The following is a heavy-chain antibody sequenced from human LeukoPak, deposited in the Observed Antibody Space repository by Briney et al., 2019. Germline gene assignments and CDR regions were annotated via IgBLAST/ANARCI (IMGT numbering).Heavy chain of an antibody. CDR1: GFIFSSYS. CDR2: ISSSSSTI. CDR3: ARGARVGAFDT. Sequence: PGGSLRLSCAASGFIFSSYSMNWVRQAPGKGLEWVSYISSSSSTIYYADSVKGRFTISRDNAKNSLYLQMNSLRAEDTAVYYCARGARVGAFDTWGQGTMVTVSS. J-gene: IGHJ3*02. D-gene: IGHD2-2*01. V-gene: IGHV3-48*01.